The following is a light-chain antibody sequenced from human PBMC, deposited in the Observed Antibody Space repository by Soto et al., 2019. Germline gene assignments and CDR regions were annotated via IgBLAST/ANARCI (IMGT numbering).Light chain of an antibody. CDR2: YDN. V-gene: IGLV1-44*01. Sequence: QLVLTQPPSASGTPGQTVTISCSISSPNVGTNPVAWYQQLPGTAPKLLIYYDNLRPSGVPDRISGSKSGTSASLAISGLQSDDEADYYCAAWDDSLNGRVFGTGTKLTVL. CDR3: AAWDDSLNGRV. CDR1: SPNVGTNP. J-gene: IGLJ1*01.